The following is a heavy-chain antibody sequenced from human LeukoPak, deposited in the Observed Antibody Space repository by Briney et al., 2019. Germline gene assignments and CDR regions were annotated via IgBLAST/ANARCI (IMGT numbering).Heavy chain of an antibody. J-gene: IGHJ4*02. CDR3: ARGKGGSYDLCYFDY. CDR2: IYYSGST. V-gene: IGHV4-39*07. CDR1: GGSISSYY. D-gene: IGHD1-26*01. Sequence: SETLSLTCTVSGGSISSYYWGWIRQPPGKGLEWIGSIYYSGSTYYNPSLKSRVTISVDTSKNQFSLKLSSVTAADTAVYYCARGKGGSYDLCYFDYWGQGTLVTVSS.